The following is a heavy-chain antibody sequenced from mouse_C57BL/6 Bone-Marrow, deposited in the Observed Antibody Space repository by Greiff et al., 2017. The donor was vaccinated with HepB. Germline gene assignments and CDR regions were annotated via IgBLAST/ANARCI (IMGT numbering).Heavy chain of an antibody. CDR3: TRGKLGYWYFDV. D-gene: IGHD4-1*01. J-gene: IGHJ1*03. CDR1: GYTFTSYW. Sequence: SGTVLARPGASVKMSCKTSGYTFTSYWMHWVKQRPGQGLEWLGAIYPGNSDTSYNQKFKGKAKLTAVTSASTSYMELSSLTNEDSAVYYCTRGKLGYWYFDVWGTGTTVTVSS. CDR2: IYPGNSDT. V-gene: IGHV1-5*01.